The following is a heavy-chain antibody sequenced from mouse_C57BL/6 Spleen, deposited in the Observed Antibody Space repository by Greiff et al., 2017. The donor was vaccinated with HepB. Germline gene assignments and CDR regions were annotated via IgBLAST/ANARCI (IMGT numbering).Heavy chain of an antibody. CDR3: ARSPLITTVVAYYFDY. Sequence: EVQGVESGPGLAKPSQTLSLTCSVTGYSITSDYWNWIRKFPGNKLEYMGYISYSGSTYYNPSLKSRISITRDTSKNQYYLQLNSVTTEDTATYYCARSPLITTVVAYYFDYWGQGTTLTVSS. CDR1: GYSITSDY. CDR2: ISYSGST. J-gene: IGHJ2*01. V-gene: IGHV3-8*01. D-gene: IGHD1-1*01.